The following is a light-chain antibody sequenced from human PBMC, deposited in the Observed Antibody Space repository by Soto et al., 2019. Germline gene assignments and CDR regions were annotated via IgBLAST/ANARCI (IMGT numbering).Light chain of an antibody. CDR2: GAS. CDR3: QQYDKWPLT. J-gene: IGKJ4*01. V-gene: IGKV3D-15*01. CDR1: QSVDIN. Sequence: EIVMTQSPATLSVSPGERATLSCRASQSVDINLAWYQQKPGQAPRLLIFGASTRATGIPARFSGSGSGTDFTLTIISLQSEDFGVYFCQQYDKWPLTFGGGTKVEIK.